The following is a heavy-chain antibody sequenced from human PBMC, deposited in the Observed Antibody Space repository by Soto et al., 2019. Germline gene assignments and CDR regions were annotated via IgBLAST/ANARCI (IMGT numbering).Heavy chain of an antibody. CDR1: GFTFSSYA. J-gene: IGHJ4*02. CDR2: ISGSGGST. D-gene: IGHD3-3*01. V-gene: IGHV3-23*01. CDR3: AKDLGVMLDFWSGGTAFDY. Sequence: EVQLLESGGGLVQPGGSLRLSCAASGFTFSSYAMSWVRQAPGKGLEWVSAISGSGGSTYYADSVKGRFTISRDNSKNTLYLQMNSLRAEDTAVYYCAKDLGVMLDFWSGGTAFDYWGQGTLVTVSS.